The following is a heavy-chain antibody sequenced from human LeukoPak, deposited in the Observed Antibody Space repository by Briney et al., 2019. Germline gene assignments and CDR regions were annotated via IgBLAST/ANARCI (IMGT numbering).Heavy chain of an antibody. J-gene: IGHJ4*02. CDR1: GFPFRFYE. CDR2: IGASGKPK. D-gene: IGHD6-19*01. V-gene: IGHV3-48*03. CDR3: SLLEVASYFCY. Sequence: PGGSLRLSCAASGFPFRFYELNWVRQAPGKGLEWVSNIGASGKPKYYADSVKGRFTISRDNAKSSLFLQMNSLRVEDTAVYYWSLLEVASYFCYWGQGVLVTVSS.